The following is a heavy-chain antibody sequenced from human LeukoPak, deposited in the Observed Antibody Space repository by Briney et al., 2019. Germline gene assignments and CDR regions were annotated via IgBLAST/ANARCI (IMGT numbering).Heavy chain of an antibody. CDR3: AKGRSITIFGVDLAFDY. J-gene: IGHJ4*02. CDR2: ISWNSGSI. CDR1: GFTFSSYA. D-gene: IGHD3-3*01. V-gene: IGHV3-9*01. Sequence: GGSLRLSCAASGFTFSSYAMSWVRQAPGKGLEWVSGISWNSGSIGYADSVKGRFTISRDNAKNSLYLQMNSLRAEDTALYYCAKGRSITIFGVDLAFDYWGQGTLVTVSS.